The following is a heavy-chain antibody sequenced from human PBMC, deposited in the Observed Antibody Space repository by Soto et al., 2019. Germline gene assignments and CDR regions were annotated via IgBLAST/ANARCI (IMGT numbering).Heavy chain of an antibody. CDR2: ISGYNGNT. Sequence: SVKVSCKASGYTFTNYGVSWVRQAPVQGLEWMGWISGYNGNTNYAQNLQGRVSMTTDTSTSTAYMELRSLRSDDTAVYYCARDVTRNYYDSSGYPYLYAMDVWGQGTTVTVSS. CDR3: ARDVTRNYYDSSGYPYLYAMDV. D-gene: IGHD3-22*01. J-gene: IGHJ6*02. V-gene: IGHV1-18*04. CDR1: GYTFTNYG.